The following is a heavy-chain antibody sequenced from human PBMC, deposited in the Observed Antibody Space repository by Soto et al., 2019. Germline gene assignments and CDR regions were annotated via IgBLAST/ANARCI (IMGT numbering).Heavy chain of an antibody. J-gene: IGHJ6*02. CDR2: FFSDAER. CDR3: APMDGDYNYYGLDV. Sequence: CGPTLVNPTENLTLTCSVSGFSLTNGRMGVSWIRQPPGKALEWLAHFFSDAERSYSTSMQSRLNMYKDSTGSQVVLTMTNMATADTATYFCAPMDGDYNYYGLDVWGHGIAVTVSS. D-gene: IGHD4-17*01. V-gene: IGHV2-26*01. CDR1: GFSLTNGRMG.